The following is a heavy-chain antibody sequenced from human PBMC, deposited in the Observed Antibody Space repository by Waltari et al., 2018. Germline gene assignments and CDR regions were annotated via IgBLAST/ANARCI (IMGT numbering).Heavy chain of an antibody. CDR2: IYYNGST. V-gene: IGHV4-39*01. Sequence: QLQLQESGPGLVKPSETLSLTCTVSGGSISSSSNYYWGWIRQPPGKGLEWIGSIYYNGSTYYTPSLKRRVTISVDTSKKQFSLKLSSVTAADTVVYYCARRAWGSGWSYWGQGTLVAVSS. J-gene: IGHJ4*02. CDR1: GGSISSSSNYY. CDR3: ARRAWGSGWSY. D-gene: IGHD6-19*01.